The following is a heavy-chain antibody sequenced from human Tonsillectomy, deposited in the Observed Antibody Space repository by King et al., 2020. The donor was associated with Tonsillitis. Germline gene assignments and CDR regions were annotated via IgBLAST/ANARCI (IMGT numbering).Heavy chain of an antibody. Sequence: VQLVESGGGLVQPGGSLRLSCAASGFTFSSYAMSWVRQAPGKGLEWVSVIYSGGSSTYYADSLKGRFTISRDNSKNTLYLQMNSLRAEDTAVYYCAKPQDGYSSGWYYFDYWGQGALVTVSS. J-gene: IGHJ4*02. CDR2: IYSGGSST. D-gene: IGHD6-19*01. V-gene: IGHV3-23*03. CDR3: AKPQDGYSSGWYYFDY. CDR1: GFTFSSYA.